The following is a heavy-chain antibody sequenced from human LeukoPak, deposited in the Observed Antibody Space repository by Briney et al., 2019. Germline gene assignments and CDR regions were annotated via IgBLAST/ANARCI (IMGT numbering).Heavy chain of an antibody. CDR1: GFIFSNYA. D-gene: IGHD2-2*01. V-gene: IGHV3-23*01. J-gene: IGHJ4*02. Sequence: GGSLRLSCAASGFIFSNYAMSWVRQAPGKGLECVSVISGDGGSTYYADSVKGRFTISRDNSKNTLYLQVNSLRAEDTAVYYCAKDLGVSYQLLLGFDYWGQGTLVTVSS. CDR3: AKDLGVSYQLLLGFDY. CDR2: ISGDGGST.